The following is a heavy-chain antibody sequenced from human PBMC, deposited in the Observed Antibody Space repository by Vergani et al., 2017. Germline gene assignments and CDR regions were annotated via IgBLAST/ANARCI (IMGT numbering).Heavy chain of an antibody. CDR1: GGSFSGYY. D-gene: IGHD1-26*01. J-gene: IGHJ4*02. Sequence: QVQLQQWGAGLLKPSETLSLTCAVYGGSFSGYYWSWIRKPPGKGLEWIGEINHSGSTNYNPSLKSRVTISVDTSKNQFSLKLSSVTAADTAVYYCAGDRGSSHFDYWGQGTLVTVSS. V-gene: IGHV4-34*01. CDR2: INHSGST. CDR3: AGDRGSSHFDY.